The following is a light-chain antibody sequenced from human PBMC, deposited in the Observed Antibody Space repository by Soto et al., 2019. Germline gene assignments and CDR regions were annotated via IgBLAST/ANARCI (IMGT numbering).Light chain of an antibody. CDR2: EGT. CDR3: CSYAADSTVI. CDR1: SSDVGSYRF. J-gene: IGLJ2*01. Sequence: QSALTQPASVSGSPGQSITISCTGTSSDVGSYRFVSWYQLNPGKAPKLMIYEGTKRPSGVSYRFSGSKSGNTASLTISGLQAEDEANYYCCSYAADSTVIFGCGTKLTVL. V-gene: IGLV2-23*01.